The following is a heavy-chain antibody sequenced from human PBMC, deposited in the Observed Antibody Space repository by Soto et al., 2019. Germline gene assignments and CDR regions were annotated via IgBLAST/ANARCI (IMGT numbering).Heavy chain of an antibody. V-gene: IGHV3-30*18. J-gene: IGHJ3*02. CDR1: GFTFSSYG. CDR3: AKLYSGQEGHDAFDI. Sequence: QVQLVESGGGVVQPGRSLRLSCAASGFTFSSYGMHWVRQAPGKGLEWVAVISYDGSNKYYADSVKGRFTISRDNSKNTLYLQMNSLRAEDTAVYYCAKLYSGQEGHDAFDIWGQGTMVTVSS. D-gene: IGHD1-26*01. CDR2: ISYDGSNK.